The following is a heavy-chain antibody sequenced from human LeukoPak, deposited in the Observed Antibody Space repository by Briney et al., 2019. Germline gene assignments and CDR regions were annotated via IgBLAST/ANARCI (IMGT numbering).Heavy chain of an antibody. CDR3: AGPMGPAAIFGFDY. CDR2: IKQDGSEK. J-gene: IGHJ4*02. CDR1: GFTFNRYW. V-gene: IGHV3-7*01. Sequence: GGSLRLSCAASGFTFNRYWMSWVRQAPGKGLEWVANIKQDGSEKYYVDSVKGRFTISRDNAKNSLYLQMNSLRAEDTAVYYCAGPMGPAAIFGFDYWGQGTLVTVSS. D-gene: IGHD2-2*01.